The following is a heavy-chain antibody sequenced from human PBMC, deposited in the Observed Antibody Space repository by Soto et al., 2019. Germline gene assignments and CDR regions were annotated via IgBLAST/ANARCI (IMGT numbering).Heavy chain of an antibody. J-gene: IGHJ4*02. CDR2: IYYSGNT. CDR3: ARVNILATRLDS. D-gene: IGHD5-12*01. Sequence: SETLSLTCTVSGGSISSSNYYWGWIRQPPGKGLEWIGSIYYSGNTFYNQSLKSRVTISVDTSKNQFSLRLNSVTAADTAVFYCARVNILATRLDSWGQGTLVTVSS. CDR1: GGSISSSNYY. V-gene: IGHV4-39*01.